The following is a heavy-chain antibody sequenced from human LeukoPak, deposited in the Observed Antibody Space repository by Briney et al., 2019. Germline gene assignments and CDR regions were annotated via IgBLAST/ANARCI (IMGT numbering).Heavy chain of an antibody. CDR2: ISGGGGST. CDR1: GFTFSSYA. Sequence: GGSLRLSCAASGFTFSSYAMSWVRQAPGKGLEWVSAISGGGGSTYYADSVKGRFTISKDNSKNTLYLQMNSLRAEDTAVYYCAKDVYYYGSGSYYSWDNWGQGTLVTVPS. CDR3: AKDVYYYGSGSYYSWDN. V-gene: IGHV3-23*01. D-gene: IGHD3-10*01. J-gene: IGHJ4*02.